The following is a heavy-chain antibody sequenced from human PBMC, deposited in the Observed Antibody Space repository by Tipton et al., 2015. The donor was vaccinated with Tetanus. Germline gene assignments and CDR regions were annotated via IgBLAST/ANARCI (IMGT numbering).Heavy chain of an antibody. D-gene: IGHD3-22*01. CDR2: IYYSGST. J-gene: IGHJ4*02. CDR3: ARGVDMIEYYFDY. V-gene: IGHV4-39*07. CDR1: GGSISSSSYY. Sequence: TLSLTCTVSGGSISSSSYYWGWIRQPPGKGLEWIESIYYSGSTYYNPSLKSRVTISVDTSKNQFSLKLSSVTAADTAVYYCARGVDMIEYYFDYWGQGTLVTVSS.